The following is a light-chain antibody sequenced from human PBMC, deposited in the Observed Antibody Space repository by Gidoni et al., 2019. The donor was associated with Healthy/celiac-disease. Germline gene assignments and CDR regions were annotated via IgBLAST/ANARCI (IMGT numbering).Light chain of an antibody. J-gene: IGKJ2*01. CDR2: EAS. Sequence: IVLTHSPATLSLSPGARATLSCSATQRVSSYVAWYQQTPGQAPRLLIDEASNRATGIPARFSGSGSGTDFTLTISSLEPEDFAVYYCQQRSNWPPNTFGQXTKLEIK. CDR1: QRVSSY. V-gene: IGKV3-11*01. CDR3: QQRSNWPPNT.